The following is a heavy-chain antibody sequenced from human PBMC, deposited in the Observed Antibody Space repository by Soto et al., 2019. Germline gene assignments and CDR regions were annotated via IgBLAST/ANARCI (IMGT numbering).Heavy chain of an antibody. CDR2: ISGSGGST. CDR3: AKGVRSGWYGSWFDP. CDR1: GFSFSSYA. V-gene: IGHV3-23*01. Sequence: EVQLLESGGGLVQPGGSLRLSCAASGFSFSSYAMSWVRQAPGKGLQWVSVISGSGGSTYYVDSVKGRFTISRDNSKNTLYLQMNSLRAEDMAVYYCAKGVRSGWYGSWFDPWGQGTLVTVSS. J-gene: IGHJ5*02. D-gene: IGHD6-19*01.